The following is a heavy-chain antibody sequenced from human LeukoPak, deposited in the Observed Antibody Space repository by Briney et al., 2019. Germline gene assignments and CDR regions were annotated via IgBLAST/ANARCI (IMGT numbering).Heavy chain of an antibody. D-gene: IGHD4-17*01. CDR1: GFTFSSYW. CDR2: ISGSSTYL. J-gene: IGHJ4*02. CDR3: ARAQVTTGDY. Sequence: GGSLRLSCAASGFTFSSYWMSWVRQAPGKGLEWVSSISGSSTYLYYADSVKGRFTISRDNAKNSLYLQMNSLRAEDTAVYYCARAQVTTGDYWGQGTLVTVSS. V-gene: IGHV3-21*01.